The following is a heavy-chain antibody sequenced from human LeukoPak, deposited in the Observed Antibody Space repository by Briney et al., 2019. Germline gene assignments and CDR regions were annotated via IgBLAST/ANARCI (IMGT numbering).Heavy chain of an antibody. Sequence: SETLSLTCTVSGGSISSYYWSWIRQPAGKGLEWIGRIYTSGSTNYNPSLKSRVTMSVDTSKNQFSLKLSSVTAADTAVYYCARWAQRYYHFWSGPGPLGSFDYWGQGTLVTVSS. CDR2: IYTSGST. D-gene: IGHD3-3*01. V-gene: IGHV4-4*07. J-gene: IGHJ4*02. CDR1: GGSISSYY. CDR3: ARWAQRYYHFWSGPGPLGSFDY.